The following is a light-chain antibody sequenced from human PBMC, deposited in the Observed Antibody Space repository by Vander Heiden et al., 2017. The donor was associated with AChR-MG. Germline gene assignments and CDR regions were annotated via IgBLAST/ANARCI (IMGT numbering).Light chain of an antibody. J-gene: IGLJ3*02. CDR3: CSYAGSSTWV. CDR2: EGN. V-gene: IGLV2-23*01. Sequence: QSALTQAASASGSPGPSITISCTGTSSDVVSYNLVSWYQHHPGNAPKLMIYEGNKRPSGVSNRFSGSKSGNAASLTISGLQAEDEADYYCCSYAGSSTWVFGGGTKLTVL. CDR1: SSDVVSYNL.